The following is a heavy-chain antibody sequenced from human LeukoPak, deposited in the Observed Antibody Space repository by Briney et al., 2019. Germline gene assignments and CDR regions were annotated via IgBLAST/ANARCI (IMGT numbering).Heavy chain of an antibody. CDR1: GYTIINYY. V-gene: IGHV1-46*01. CDR3: ARIYYSIPRAWFDY. J-gene: IGHJ5*01. Sequence: ASVKVSCKASGYTIINYYMHWVRQAPGQGLEWMGIINPSGGSTTYAQKFQGRVTMTRDMSTSTVYMELSSLRSEDSAVYYCARIYYSIPRAWFDYWGQGTLVTVSS. CDR2: INPSGGST. D-gene: IGHD3-10*01.